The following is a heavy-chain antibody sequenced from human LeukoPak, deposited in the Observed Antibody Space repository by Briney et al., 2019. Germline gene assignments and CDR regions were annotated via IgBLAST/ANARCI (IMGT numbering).Heavy chain of an antibody. Sequence: GGSLRLSCAASGFTFSSYSMNWVRQAPGKGLEWVSSISSSSSYIYYADSVKGRFIISRDNAKNSLYLQMNSLRAEDTAVYYCARDFPRRGRIVVVPAAYYYYYGMDVWGQGTTVTVSS. D-gene: IGHD2-2*01. J-gene: IGHJ6*02. V-gene: IGHV3-21*01. CDR1: GFTFSSYS. CDR2: ISSSSSYI. CDR3: ARDFPRRGRIVVVPAAYYYYYGMDV.